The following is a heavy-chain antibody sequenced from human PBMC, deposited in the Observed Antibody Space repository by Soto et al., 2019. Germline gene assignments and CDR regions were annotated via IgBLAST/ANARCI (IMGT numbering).Heavy chain of an antibody. V-gene: IGHV3-23*01. Sequence: EVQLLESGGGLVQPGGSLILSCAASGFTFSNYAMSWVRQAPGKGLEWVSAISGSGGTTYYADSVKGRFTISRDNSKNTLYLQMNSLRAEHTAVYSCAKDLDTSSSYPDHWGQGTLVTVSS. CDR3: AKDLDTSSSYPDH. CDR2: ISGSGGTT. J-gene: IGHJ4*02. CDR1: GFTFSNYA. D-gene: IGHD5-18*01.